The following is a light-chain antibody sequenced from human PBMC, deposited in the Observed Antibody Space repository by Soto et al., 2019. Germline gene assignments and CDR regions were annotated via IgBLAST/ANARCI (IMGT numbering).Light chain of an antibody. Sequence: QSVLTQPPSVSGAPGQRVTISCTGSTSNFGANYDAHWYQQFLGTAPKLLIYGNTNRPSGVPDRFSASKSGTSASLAIAGLQAEDEADYYCQAYDNSLSAWVFGGGTKLTVL. CDR1: TSNFGANYD. CDR3: QAYDNSLSAWV. V-gene: IGLV1-40*01. J-gene: IGLJ3*02. CDR2: GNT.